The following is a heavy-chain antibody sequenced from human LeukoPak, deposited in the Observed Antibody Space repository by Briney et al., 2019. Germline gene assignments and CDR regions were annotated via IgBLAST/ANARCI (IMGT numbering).Heavy chain of an antibody. CDR1: GCSISSHD. CDR2: IYYSGST. J-gene: IGHJ5*02. V-gene: IGHV4-59*11. Sequence: PSETLSLTCTVSGCSISSHDLSWIRQPPGKGLEWVGSIYYSGSTDYYPSLKSRVTISVDTSKNQFSLQLSSVTAADKAVYYCARGDNRFDPWGQGTMVTVSS. CDR3: ARGDNRFDP.